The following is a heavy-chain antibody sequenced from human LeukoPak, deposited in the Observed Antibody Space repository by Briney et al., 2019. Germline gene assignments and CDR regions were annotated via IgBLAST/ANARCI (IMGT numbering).Heavy chain of an antibody. J-gene: IGHJ6*02. D-gene: IGHD3-3*01. CDR1: GGSISSGGYY. V-gene: IGHV4-31*03. Sequence: SETLSLTCTVSGGSISSGGYYWSWIRQHPGKGLEWIGYIYYSGSTYYNPSLKSRVTISVDTSKNQFSLKLSSVTAADTAVYYCARENPVWSGLYYYYGMDVRGQGTTVTVSS. CDR3: ARENPVWSGLYYYYGMDV. CDR2: IYYSGST.